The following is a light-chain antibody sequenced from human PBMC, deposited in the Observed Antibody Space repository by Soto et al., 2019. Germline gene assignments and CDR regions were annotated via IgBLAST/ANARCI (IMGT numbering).Light chain of an antibody. CDR1: QRVSSTY. CDR3: QQRNNWPPGIT. V-gene: IGKV3-11*01. Sequence: EIVLTQSPGTLSLSPGERAMLSCRASQRVSSTYLAWYQQKPGQAPRLLIYAASNRATGIPARFSGSGSGTDFTLTISSLEPEDFAVYYCQQRNNWPPGITFGQGTRLEIK. CDR2: AAS. J-gene: IGKJ5*01.